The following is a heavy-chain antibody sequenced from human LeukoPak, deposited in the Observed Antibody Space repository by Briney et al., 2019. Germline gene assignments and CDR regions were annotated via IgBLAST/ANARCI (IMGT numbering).Heavy chain of an antibody. CDR3: ARAVRGVIIRYYMDV. Sequence: SETLSLTCAVYGGSFSGYYWSWIRQPPGKGLEWIGEINHSGGTNYNPSLKSRVTISVDTSKNQFSLKLSSVTAADTAVYYCARAVRGVIIRYYMDVWGKGTTVTVSS. J-gene: IGHJ6*03. D-gene: IGHD3-10*01. CDR2: INHSGGT. CDR1: GGSFSGYY. V-gene: IGHV4-34*01.